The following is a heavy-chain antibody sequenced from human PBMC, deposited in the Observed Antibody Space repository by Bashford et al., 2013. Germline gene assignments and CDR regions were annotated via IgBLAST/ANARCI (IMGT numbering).Heavy chain of an antibody. V-gene: IGHV3-11*01. J-gene: IGHJ4*02. D-gene: IGHD3-10*01. CDR2: ISSTATTV. CDR3: ARGLITVVPARGYFDY. Sequence: GGSLRLSCAASGFTFSDYYMSWIRQAPGKGLEWVSYISSTATTVFYKDSVKGRITISRDNAKNSLYLQMDSLRAEDTAVYYCARGLITVVPARGYFDYWGQGTLVTVSS. CDR1: GFTFSDYY.